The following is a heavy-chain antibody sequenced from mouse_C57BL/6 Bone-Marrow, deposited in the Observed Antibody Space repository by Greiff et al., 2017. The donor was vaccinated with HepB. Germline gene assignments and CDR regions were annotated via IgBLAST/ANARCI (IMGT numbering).Heavy chain of an antibody. J-gene: IGHJ3*01. CDR2: IYPGNSDT. CDR1: GYTFTSYW. V-gene: IGHV1-5*01. D-gene: IGHD2-5*01. Sequence: EVQLQESGTVLARPGASVKMSCKTSGYTFTSYWMLWVKQRPGQGLEWIGAIYPGNSDTSYNQKFKGKAKLTAVTSASTAYMELSSLTNEDSAVYYCTRSNYSKGWFAYWGQGTLVTVSA. CDR3: TRSNYSKGWFAY.